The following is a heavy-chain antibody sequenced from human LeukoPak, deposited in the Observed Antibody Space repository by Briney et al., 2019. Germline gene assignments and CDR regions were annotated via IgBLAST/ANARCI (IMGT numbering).Heavy chain of an antibody. D-gene: IGHD3-3*01. V-gene: IGHV3-30*02. CDR1: GFTFSNYG. J-gene: IGHJ6*03. Sequence: GGSLRLSCAASGFTFSNYGMHWVRQAPGKGLEWVSFIRYDGSNKYYADSVKGRFTISRDNSKNTLYLQMNSLRAEDTAVYYCAKDHEIFGSFHYYYYMDVWGKGTTVTVSS. CDR2: IRYDGSNK. CDR3: AKDHEIFGSFHYYYYMDV.